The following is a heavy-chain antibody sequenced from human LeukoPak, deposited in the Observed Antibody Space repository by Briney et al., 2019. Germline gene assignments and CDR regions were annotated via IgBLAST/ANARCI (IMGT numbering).Heavy chain of an antibody. CDR2: IKQDGSEK. CDR1: GFTFSSHW. V-gene: IGHV3-7*04. J-gene: IGHJ4*02. D-gene: IGHD4-11*01. CDR3: ARDTVDY. Sequence: GGSLRLSCAASGFTFSSHWMSWVRQAPGKGLEWVANIKQDGSEKYYVDSVKGRFTISRDNAKNSLYLQMNSLRAEDTAVYYCARDTVDYWGQGTLVTVSS.